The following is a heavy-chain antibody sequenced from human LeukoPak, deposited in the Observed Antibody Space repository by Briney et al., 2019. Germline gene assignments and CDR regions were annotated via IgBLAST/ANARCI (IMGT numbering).Heavy chain of an antibody. V-gene: IGHV3-11*04. CDR2: ISSSGSTI. D-gene: IGHD5-24*01. Sequence: GGSLRLSCAASGFTFSDYYMSWIRQAPGKGLEWVSYISSSGSTIYYADSVKGRFTISRDNAKNSLYLQMNSLRAEDTAVYYCARRKIEMATITALYYFDYWGQGTLVTVSS. CDR1: GFTFSDYY. CDR3: ARRKIEMATITALYYFDY. J-gene: IGHJ4*02.